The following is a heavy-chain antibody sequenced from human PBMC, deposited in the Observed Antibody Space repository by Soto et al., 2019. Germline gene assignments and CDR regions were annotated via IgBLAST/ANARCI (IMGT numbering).Heavy chain of an antibody. J-gene: IGHJ6*02. Sequence: SETLSLTCTVSGGSISSYYWSWVRQPPGKGLEWVGYIYYSGSTNYNPSLTSRVINLVDTSMKQFSLMLSAVTGADSAVYYCARGGDSSSLYHYYCDSSGCLSPVGMDVRGQGTTVTVSS. V-gene: IGHV4-59*01. D-gene: IGHD3-22*01. CDR3: ARGGDSSSLYHYYCDSSGCLSPVGMDV. CDR1: GGSISSYY. CDR2: IYYSGST.